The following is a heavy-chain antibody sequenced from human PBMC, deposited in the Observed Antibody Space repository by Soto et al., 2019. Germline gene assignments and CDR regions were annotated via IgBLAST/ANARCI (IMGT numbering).Heavy chain of an antibody. Sequence: ASETLSLTCTVSGGSISSSSYYWGWIRQPPGKGLEWIGSIYYSGSTYYSPSLKSRVTISVDTSKNQFSLKLSSVTAADTAVYYCARRNGDYSYYFDYCGQVPLVTVSS. CDR3: ARRNGDYSYYFDY. CDR1: GGSISSSSYY. D-gene: IGHD4-17*01. J-gene: IGHJ4*02. CDR2: IYYSGST. V-gene: IGHV4-39*01.